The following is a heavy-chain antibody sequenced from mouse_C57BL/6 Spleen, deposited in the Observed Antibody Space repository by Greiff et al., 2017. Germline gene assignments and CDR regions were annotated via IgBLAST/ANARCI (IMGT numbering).Heavy chain of an antibody. CDR1: GFTFSSYA. Sequence: EVHLVESGGGLVKPGGSLKLSCAASGFTFSSYAMSWVRQTPEKRLEWVATISDGGSYTYYPDNVKGRFTSSRDNAKNNLYLQMSHLKSEDTAMYYCARETYYDYDGYAMDYWGQGTSVTVSS. V-gene: IGHV5-4*01. D-gene: IGHD2-4*01. CDR2: ISDGGSYT. CDR3: ARETYYDYDGYAMDY. J-gene: IGHJ4*01.